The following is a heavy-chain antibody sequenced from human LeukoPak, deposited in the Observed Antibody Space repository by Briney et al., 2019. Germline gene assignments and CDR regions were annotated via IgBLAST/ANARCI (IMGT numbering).Heavy chain of an antibody. CDR3: ARGLVDTAMVVDY. D-gene: IGHD5-18*01. CDR2: INHSGST. J-gene: IGHJ4*02. Sequence: SETLSLTCAVYGGSFSGYYWSWIRQPPGKGLEWIGEINHSGSTNYNPSLKSRVTISVDTSKNQFSLKLSSVTAADTAVYYCARGLVDTAMVVDYWGQGTLVTVSS. V-gene: IGHV4-34*01. CDR1: GGSFSGYY.